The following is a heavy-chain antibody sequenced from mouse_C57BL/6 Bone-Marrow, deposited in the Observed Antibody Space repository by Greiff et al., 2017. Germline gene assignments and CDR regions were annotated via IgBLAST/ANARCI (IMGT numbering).Heavy chain of an antibody. CDR2: ISDGGSYT. J-gene: IGHJ3*01. Sequence: DVMLVESGGGLVKPGGSLKLSCAASGFTFSSYAMSWVRQTPEKRLEWVATISDGGSYTYYPDNVKGRFTISRDNAKNNLYLQMSHLKSEDTAMYYCASLNWAMFAYWGQGTLVTVSA. V-gene: IGHV5-4*03. CDR1: GFTFSSYA. CDR3: ASLNWAMFAY. D-gene: IGHD4-1*02.